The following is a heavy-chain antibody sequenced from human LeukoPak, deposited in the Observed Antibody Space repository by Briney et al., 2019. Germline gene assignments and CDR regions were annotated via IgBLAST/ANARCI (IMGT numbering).Heavy chain of an antibody. Sequence: SETLSLTCTVSGGSISSYYCSWIRQPPGKGLEWIGYIYYTGSTNYNPSLKSRVTISVDTYKNQFSLKLNSVTAADTAVYYCARVNMGATSYYGDDYWGQGTLVTVSS. V-gene: IGHV4-59*12. D-gene: IGHD1-26*01. CDR3: ARVNMGATSYYGDDY. CDR1: GGSISSYY. CDR2: IYYTGST. J-gene: IGHJ4*02.